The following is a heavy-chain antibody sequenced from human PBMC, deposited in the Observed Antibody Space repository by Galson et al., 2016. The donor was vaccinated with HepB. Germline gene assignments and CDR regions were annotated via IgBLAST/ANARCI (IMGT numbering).Heavy chain of an antibody. CDR1: GGSIDSDY. CDR3: ARASSGSDY. J-gene: IGHJ4*02. Sequence: SETLSLTCTVTGGSIDSDYWSWIRRPPGRGLEWIGHVLYSGSTDYNPSLESRVTISVDTSKSQFSLKLNYVTTADAAVYYCARASSGSDYWGQGTLVTVSS. D-gene: IGHD5-12*01. CDR2: VLYSGST. V-gene: IGHV4-59*01.